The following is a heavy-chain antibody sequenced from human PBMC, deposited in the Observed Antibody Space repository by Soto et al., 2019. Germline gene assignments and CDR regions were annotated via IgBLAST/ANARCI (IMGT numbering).Heavy chain of an antibody. CDR3: ARDRPLGYCSSTSCPGYYYYYYGMDV. D-gene: IGHD2-2*01. J-gene: IGHJ6*02. CDR2: INPSGGST. CDR1: GYTFTSYY. V-gene: IGHV1-46*01. Sequence: ASVKVSCKASGYTFTSYYMHWVRQAPGQGLEWMGIINPSGGSTSYAQKFQGRVTMTRDTSTSTVYMELSSLRSEDTAVYYCARDRPLGYCSSTSCPGYYYYYYGMDVWGQGTTVTV.